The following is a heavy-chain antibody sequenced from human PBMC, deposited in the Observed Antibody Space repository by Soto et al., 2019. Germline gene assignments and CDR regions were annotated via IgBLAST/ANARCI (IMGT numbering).Heavy chain of an antibody. J-gene: IGHJ6*02. CDR2: MSYDGSK. D-gene: IGHD4-17*01. CDR3: AKDFTPWFGDYFYYYYGMDV. V-gene: IGHV3-30*18. Sequence: QVQLVESGGGVVQPGRSLRLSCAAAGFTFSSYGMHWVRQAPGTGLEWVAVMSYDGSKYYADPVKGRFTISRDNSKNTLYLQINSLRPEDTAVYYCAKDFTPWFGDYFYYYYGMDVWGQGTTVTVSS. CDR1: GFTFSSYG.